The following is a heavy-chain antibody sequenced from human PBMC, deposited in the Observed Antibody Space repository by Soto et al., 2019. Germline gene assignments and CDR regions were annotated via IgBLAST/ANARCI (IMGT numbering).Heavy chain of an antibody. D-gene: IGHD3-22*01. V-gene: IGHV1-2*02. J-gene: IGHJ6*02. CDR1: GYTFTGYY. CDR3: ARGVYKGGKDFDSSGYYPPDNGYYYGKDV. Sequence: ASVKVSCKASGYTFTGYYMHWVRQAPGQGLEWMGWINPNSGGTNYAQKFQGRVTMTRDTSISTAYMELSRLRSDDTAVYYCARGVYKGGKDFDSSGYYPPDNGYYYGKDVWGQGTTVTVSS. CDR2: INPNSGGT.